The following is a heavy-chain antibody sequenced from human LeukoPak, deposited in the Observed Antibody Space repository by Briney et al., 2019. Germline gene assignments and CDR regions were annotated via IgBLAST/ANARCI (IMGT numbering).Heavy chain of an antibody. J-gene: IGHJ4*02. Sequence: PGGSLRLSXEASGFTLSSSWMHWVRQAPGKGLVWVSRIRNDGKDASYADSVKGRFTISRDNAKNTLYLQMNSLRAEDTAIYYCARPIVTTINSLDDWGQGTLVTVSS. CDR2: IRNDGKDA. V-gene: IGHV3-74*01. CDR1: GFTLSSSW. D-gene: IGHD5-12*01. CDR3: ARPIVTTINSLDD.